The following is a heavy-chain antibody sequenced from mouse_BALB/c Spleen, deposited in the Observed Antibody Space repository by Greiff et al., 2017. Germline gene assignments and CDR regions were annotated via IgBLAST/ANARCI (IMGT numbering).Heavy chain of an antibody. V-gene: IGHV1S137*01. D-gene: IGHD2-4*01. CDR1: GYTFTDYA. Sequence: QVQLQQSGAELVRPGVSVKISCKGSGYTFTDYAMHWVKQSHAKSLEWIGVISTYYGDASYNQKFKGKATMTVDKSSSTAYMELARLTSEDSANYYCARRLPPYAMDYWGQGTSVTVSS. J-gene: IGHJ4*01. CDR3: ARRLPPYAMDY. CDR2: ISTYYGDA.